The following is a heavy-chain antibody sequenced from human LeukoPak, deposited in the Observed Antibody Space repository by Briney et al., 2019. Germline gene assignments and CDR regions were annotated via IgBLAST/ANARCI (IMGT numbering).Heavy chain of an antibody. V-gene: IGHV3-53*01. D-gene: IGHD5-18*01. CDR2: IYSGGST. J-gene: IGHJ4*02. Sequence: PGGSLRLSCAASGFTVSSNYMSWVRQAPGKGLEWVSVIYSGGSTYYADSVKGRFTISRDNSKNTLYLQMNSLRAEDTAVYYCASNRGYSYADRFDYWGQGTLVTVSS. CDR3: ASNRGYSYADRFDY. CDR1: GFTVSSNY.